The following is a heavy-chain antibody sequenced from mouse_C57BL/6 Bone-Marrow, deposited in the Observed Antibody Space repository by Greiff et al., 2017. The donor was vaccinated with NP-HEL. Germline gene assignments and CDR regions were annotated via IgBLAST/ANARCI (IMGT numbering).Heavy chain of an antibody. CDR1: GFTFSDYG. V-gene: IGHV5-17*01. Sequence: EVKLMESGGGLVKPGGSLKLSCAASGFTFSDYGMHWVRQAPEKGLEWVAYISSGSSTIYYADTVKGRFTISRDNAKNTLYMQMTSLRSYDTAMYYYAWRSITTRWYFDVWGTGTTVTVSS. D-gene: IGHD1-1*01. J-gene: IGHJ1*03. CDR3: AWRSITTRWYFDV. CDR2: ISSGSSTI.